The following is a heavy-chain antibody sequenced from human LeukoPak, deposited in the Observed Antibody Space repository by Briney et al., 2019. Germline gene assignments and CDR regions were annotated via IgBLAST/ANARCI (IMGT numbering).Heavy chain of an antibody. Sequence: GGTLRLSCAASGFTFSRYGMSWVCQAPGKGVEWVSDISGSGGGTYYADSVRGRFTISRDNANNSLYLKMNSLRAEDTAVYYGARSVRGYYMDVWGKGTTVTISS. CDR2: ISGSGGGT. V-gene: IGHV3-23*01. J-gene: IGHJ6*03. CDR1: GFTFSRYG. D-gene: IGHD3-16*01. CDR3: ARSVRGYYMDV.